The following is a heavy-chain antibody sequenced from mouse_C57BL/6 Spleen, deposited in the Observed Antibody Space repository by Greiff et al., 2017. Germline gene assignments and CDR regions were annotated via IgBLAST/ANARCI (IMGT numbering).Heavy chain of an antibody. CDR3: ARARTTVVDWYFDV. D-gene: IGHD1-1*01. CDR1: GYAFSSSW. J-gene: IGHJ1*03. V-gene: IGHV1-82*01. CDR2: IYPGDGDT. Sequence: QVQLQQSGPELVKPGASVQISCKASGYAFSSSWMNWVKQRPGKGLEWIGRIYPGDGDTNYNGKFKGKATLTADKSSSTAYMQLSILTSEDSAVYFCARARTTVVDWYFDVWGTGTTVTVSS.